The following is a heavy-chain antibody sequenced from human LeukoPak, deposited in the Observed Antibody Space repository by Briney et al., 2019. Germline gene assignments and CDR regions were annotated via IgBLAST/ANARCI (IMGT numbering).Heavy chain of an antibody. V-gene: IGHV1-2*04. J-gene: IGHJ6*02. CDR1: GYTFTGYY. CDR3: ARGPVITIFGVVIIETYYYYGMDV. D-gene: IGHD3-3*01. CDR2: INPNSGGT. Sequence: ASVKVSCKASGYTFTGYYMHWVRQAPGQGLEWMGWINPNSGGTNYAQKFQGWVTMTRDTSISTAYMELSRLRSDDTAVYYCARGPVITIFGVVIIETYYYYGMDVWGQGPRSPSP.